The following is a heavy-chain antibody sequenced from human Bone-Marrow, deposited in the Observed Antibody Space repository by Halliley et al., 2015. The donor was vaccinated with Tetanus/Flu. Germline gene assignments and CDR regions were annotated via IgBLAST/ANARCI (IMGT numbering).Heavy chain of an antibody. CDR2: VYDSGSP. CDR3: VANGFYSLEY. J-gene: IGHJ4*02. Sequence: KGPGWIGYVYDSGSPNYSPPLKSRVTISVDKSENQISLNLNSVSAADTAVYFCVANGFYSLEYWGQGILVTVSS. V-gene: IGHV4-61*05. D-gene: IGHD3-3*01.